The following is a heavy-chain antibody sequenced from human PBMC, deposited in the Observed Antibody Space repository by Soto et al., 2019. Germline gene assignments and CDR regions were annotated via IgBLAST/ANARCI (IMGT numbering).Heavy chain of an antibody. D-gene: IGHD3-16*01. CDR1: GASIRSGRYY. CDR3: STVLHDYGTNWVDS. V-gene: IGHV4-30-4*01. J-gene: IGHJ5*01. Sequence: QVQLQESGPRLVNPSQTLSLTCSVSGASIRSGRYYWSWIRQSPGRGLEWIGYIYYTGTTHYNPAGKSRVTILLDNSKDQFSLTLTSVTAADTASYYCSTVLHDYGTNWVDSWGQGTQVTASS. CDR2: IYYTGTT.